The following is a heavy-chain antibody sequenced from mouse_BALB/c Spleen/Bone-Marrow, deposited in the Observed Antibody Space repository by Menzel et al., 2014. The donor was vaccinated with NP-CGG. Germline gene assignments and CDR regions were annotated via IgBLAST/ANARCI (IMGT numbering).Heavy chain of an antibody. J-gene: IGHJ2*01. CDR3: ARGDRYDVRFDY. Sequence: VKLMESGAELMKPGASVKISCKATGHTFSSFWIEWVKQRPGHGLEWIGEILPGSDSTNYNEKFKGKATFTADTSSNTAYMQLSSLTSEDSAVYYCARGDRYDVRFDYWGQGTTLTVSS. CDR1: GHTFSSFW. V-gene: IGHV1-9*01. CDR2: ILPGSDST. D-gene: IGHD2-14*01.